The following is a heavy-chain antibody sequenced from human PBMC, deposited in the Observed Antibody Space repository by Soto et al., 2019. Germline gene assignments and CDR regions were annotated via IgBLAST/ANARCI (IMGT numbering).Heavy chain of an antibody. CDR1: GGSVSSGSYY. Sequence: QVQLQESGPGLVKPSETLSLTCTVSGGSVSSGSYYWSWIRQPPGKGLEWIGYIYYSGSTNYNPSLTSRVTISVDTSKNQFSLKLSSVTAADTAVYYCAYYYDRSGYLQHWGQGTLVTVSS. V-gene: IGHV4-61*01. J-gene: IGHJ1*01. CDR3: AYYYDRSGYLQH. D-gene: IGHD3-22*01. CDR2: IYYSGST.